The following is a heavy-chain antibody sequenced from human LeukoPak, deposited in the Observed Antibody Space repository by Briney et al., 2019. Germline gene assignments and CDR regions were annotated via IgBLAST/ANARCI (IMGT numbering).Heavy chain of an antibody. V-gene: IGHV4-4*07. D-gene: IGHD3-10*01. J-gene: IGHJ3*02. CDR2: IYYSGST. CDR3: ARVISDVWFGELYAFDI. CDR1: GGSINNYY. Sequence: SETLSLTCNVSGGSINNYYWSWIRQPAGKGLEYIGRIYYSGSTNYNPSPKSRVTISVDTSKNQFSLKLSSVTAADTAVYYCARVISDVWFGELYAFDIWGQGTMVTVSS.